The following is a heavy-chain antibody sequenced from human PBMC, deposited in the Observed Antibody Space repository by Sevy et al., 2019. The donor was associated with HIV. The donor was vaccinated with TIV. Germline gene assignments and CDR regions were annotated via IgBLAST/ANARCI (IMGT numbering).Heavy chain of an antibody. J-gene: IGHJ4*02. CDR2: IYYNGHI. V-gene: IGHV4-59*08. D-gene: IGHD1-26*01. Sequence: SETLSLTCTVSGGSITSLYWNWIRQPPGKGLEWIANIYYNGHINYNPSLKSRVTLSLDTSKNQFSLRLSSVTAADTAMYYCAGENAWGRGYSWGQGTLSPSPQ. CDR1: GGSITSLY. CDR3: AGENAWGRGYS.